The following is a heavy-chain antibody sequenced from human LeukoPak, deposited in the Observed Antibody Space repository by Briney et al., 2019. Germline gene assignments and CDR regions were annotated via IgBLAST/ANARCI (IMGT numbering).Heavy chain of an antibody. D-gene: IGHD6-19*01. CDR2: ISTSSSYI. Sequence: GGSLRLSCAASGFTFSSYSMNWVRQAPGKGLEWVSSISTSSSYINYADSVKGRFTISRDNAKKSLYLQMNSLRADDTALYYCARGASVVPGIDNAFDTWGQGTMVTVSS. V-gene: IGHV3-21*01. CDR1: GFTFSSYS. J-gene: IGHJ3*02. CDR3: ARGASVVPGIDNAFDT.